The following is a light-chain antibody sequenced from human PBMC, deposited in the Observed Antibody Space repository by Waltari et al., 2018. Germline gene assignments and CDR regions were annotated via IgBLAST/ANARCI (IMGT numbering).Light chain of an antibody. CDR1: QSISSW. Sequence: DIEMTQSPSTLSASIGDRVTITCRASQSISSWLAWYQQKPGKAPKLLIFRSSSLESGFPSRFSGSGSGTEFTLTISSLQPDDFAIYYCHQYNSYSPFTFGQGTRLDI. V-gene: IGKV1-5*03. CDR2: RSS. J-gene: IGKJ2*01. CDR3: HQYNSYSPFT.